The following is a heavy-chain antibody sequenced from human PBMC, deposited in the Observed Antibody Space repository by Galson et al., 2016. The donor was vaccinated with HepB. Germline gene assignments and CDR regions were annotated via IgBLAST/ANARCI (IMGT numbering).Heavy chain of an antibody. V-gene: IGHV3-23*01. Sequence: SLRLSCAASGFSFSSYAMSWVRQAPGKGLAWVSTITGRGTRTYYADSVEGRFTISRDNSKSTLYLQMNGLRAEDTAVYYCAKDPQWTTSSRGAFDVWGQGTMLTVFS. D-gene: IGHD6-6*01. CDR3: AKDPQWTTSSRGAFDV. J-gene: IGHJ3*01. CDR1: GFSFSSYA. CDR2: ITGRGTRT.